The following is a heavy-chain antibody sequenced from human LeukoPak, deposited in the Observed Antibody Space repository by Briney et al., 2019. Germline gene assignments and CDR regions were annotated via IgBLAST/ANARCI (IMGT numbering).Heavy chain of an antibody. CDR3: ATIKRGSIFGYFDI. CDR2: MFDTGRT. V-gene: IGHV4-59*11. Sequence: PSETLSLTCTVSGGSSSSHYWSWIRQPPGKGLEWIGYMFDTGRTKDNPSLKSRVTLSADTSKNQFSLRLSSVTAADTAVYYCATIKRGSIFGYFDIWGQGILVTVSS. J-gene: IGHJ4*01. CDR1: GGSSSSHY. D-gene: IGHD5-18*01.